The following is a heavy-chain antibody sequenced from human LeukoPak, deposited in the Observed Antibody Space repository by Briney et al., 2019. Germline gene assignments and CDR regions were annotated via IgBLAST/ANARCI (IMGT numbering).Heavy chain of an antibody. J-gene: IGHJ4*02. CDR1: GYTFTSYD. V-gene: IGHV1-8*01. CDR3: ARAYGNSRRKTNFDY. Sequence: ASVKVSCKASGYTFTSYDINCVRQATGQGLEWMGWMNPNSGNTGYAQKFQGRVTMTRNTSISTAYMELSSLRSEDTAVYYCARAYGNSRRKTNFDYWGQGTLVTVSS. D-gene: IGHD4-23*01. CDR2: MNPNSGNT.